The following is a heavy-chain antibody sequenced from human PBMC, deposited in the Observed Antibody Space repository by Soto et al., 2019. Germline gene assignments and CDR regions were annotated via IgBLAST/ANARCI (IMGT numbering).Heavy chain of an antibody. Sequence: PGESLKISCKGSGHIFSNYWIGWVRQMPGKGPGWMGIIYPGDSDTRYSPSFQGQVTITVDTSINTAYLQWSRLKASDTAIYYCARQRLWGTSGYYYFENWGQGTLVTVSS. CDR3: ARQRLWGTSGYYYFEN. D-gene: IGHD3-22*01. CDR1: GHIFSNYW. CDR2: IYPGDSDT. J-gene: IGHJ4*02. V-gene: IGHV5-51*01.